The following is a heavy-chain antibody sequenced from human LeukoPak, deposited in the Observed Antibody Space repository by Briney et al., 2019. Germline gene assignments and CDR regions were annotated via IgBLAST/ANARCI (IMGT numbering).Heavy chain of an antibody. Sequence: GGSLRLSCAASGSSFSSSVMNWVRQAPGKGLEWVSSSTGDSSYTYYADSVKGRFIISRDNSKSTLYLHMSSLRAEDTAVYYCARLWTTTQPGGDYWGQGTLVTVSS. V-gene: IGHV3-23*01. CDR2: STGDSSYT. J-gene: IGHJ4*02. D-gene: IGHD4-17*01. CDR3: ARLWTTTQPGGDY. CDR1: GSSFSSSV.